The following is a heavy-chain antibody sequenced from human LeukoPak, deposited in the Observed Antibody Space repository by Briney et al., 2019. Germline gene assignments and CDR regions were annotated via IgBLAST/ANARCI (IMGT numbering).Heavy chain of an antibody. CDR1: GFTFSSYS. D-gene: IGHD6-13*01. J-gene: IGHJ4*02. V-gene: IGHV3-21*01. CDR3: ARGSVAAAALDY. CDR2: ISSSSSYI. Sequence: PGGSQRLSCAASGFTFSSYSMNWVRQAPGKGLEWVSSISSSSSYIYYADSVKGRFTISRDNAKNSLYLQMNSLRAEDTAVYYCARGSVAAAALDYWGQGTLVTVSS.